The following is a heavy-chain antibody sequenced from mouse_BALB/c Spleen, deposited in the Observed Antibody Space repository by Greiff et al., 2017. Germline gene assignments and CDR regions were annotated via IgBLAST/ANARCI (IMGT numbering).Heavy chain of an antibody. J-gene: IGHJ4*01. Sequence: EVQLQESGPGLVKPSQSLSLTCSVTGYSITSGYYWNWIRQFPGNQLEWMGYISYDGSNNYNPSLKNRISITRDTSKNQFFLKLNSVTTEDTATYYCARGGYRYDGGYWGQGTSVTVSS. V-gene: IGHV3-6*02. D-gene: IGHD2-14*01. CDR1: GYSITSGYY. CDR3: ARGGYRYDGGY. CDR2: ISYDGSN.